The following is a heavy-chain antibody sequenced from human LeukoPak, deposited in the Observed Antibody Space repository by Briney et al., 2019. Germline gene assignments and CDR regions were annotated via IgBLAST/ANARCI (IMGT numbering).Heavy chain of an antibody. V-gene: IGHV4-59*12. D-gene: IGHD3-3*01. CDR1: GGSISSYY. CDR3: ARGRGFWSGYYTAGRNWFDP. J-gene: IGHJ5*02. Sequence: SETLSLTCTVSGGSISSYYWSWIRQPPGKGLEWIGYIYCSGSTNYNPSLKSRVTISVDTSKNQFSLKLSSVTAADTAVYYCARGRGFWSGYYTAGRNWFDPWGQGTLVTVSS. CDR2: IYCSGST.